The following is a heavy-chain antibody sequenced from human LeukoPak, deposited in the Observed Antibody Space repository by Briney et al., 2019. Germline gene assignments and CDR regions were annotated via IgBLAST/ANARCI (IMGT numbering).Heavy chain of an antibody. CDR3: AAGRSVTYCSGTNCYDPWFDP. CDR1: GFTFSDFY. V-gene: IGHV3-11*01. CDR2: ISYGGHTI. D-gene: IGHD2-2*01. Sequence: PGGSLRLSCAASGFTFSDFYMSWIRQAPGKGVEWLSYISYGGHTIYYADSVRGRFTISRDDAKKSLYLEMNNLRDEDTAVYFCAAGRSVTYCSGTNCYDPWFDPWGQGTLVTVSS. J-gene: IGHJ5*02.